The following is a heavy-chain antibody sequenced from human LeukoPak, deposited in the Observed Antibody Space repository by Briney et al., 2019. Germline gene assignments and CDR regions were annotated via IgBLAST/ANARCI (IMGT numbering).Heavy chain of an antibody. D-gene: IGHD1-26*01. CDR3: TREDRPYCPFAY. V-gene: IGHV4-4*02. CDR1: GGSIGITNY. CDR2: IAHDGTT. Sequence: SETLSLTCGVSGGSIGITNYWSWVRQAPGKGLEWIGEIAHDGTTNYNPSLRSRVAMSFDRANNQFSLSLTSVTAADTAVYYCTREDRPYCPFAYWGQGVLVTVSS. J-gene: IGHJ4*02.